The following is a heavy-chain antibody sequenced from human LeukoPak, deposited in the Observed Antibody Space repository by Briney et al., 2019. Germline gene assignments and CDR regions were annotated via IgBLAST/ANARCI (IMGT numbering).Heavy chain of an antibody. J-gene: IGHJ3*02. D-gene: IGHD2-2*01. CDR2: IYHSGST. V-gene: IGHV4-38-2*01. Sequence: SETLSLTCAVSGYSISSGYYWGCIRQPPVKGLEWIGSIYHSGSTYYNPSPKSRVTISVDTSKNQFSLKLSSVTAADTAVYYCARHRSGVVVPAADDAFDIWGQGTMVTVSS. CDR3: ARHRSGVVVPAADDAFDI. CDR1: GYSISSGYY.